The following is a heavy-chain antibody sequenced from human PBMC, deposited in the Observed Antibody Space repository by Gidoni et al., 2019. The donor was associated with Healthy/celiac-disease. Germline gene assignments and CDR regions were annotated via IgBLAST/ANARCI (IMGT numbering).Heavy chain of an antibody. D-gene: IGHD3-10*01. J-gene: IGHJ6*02. Sequence: QVQLQPWGAGLLKPSETLSLTCAVSGGSFSGYYWSWIRPPPGKGLEWIGEINHSGSTNYNPSLKSRVTISVDTSKNQFSLKLSSVTAADTAVYYCARGGINYYGSGSYYRMGYYYGMDVWGQGTTVTVSS. CDR3: ARGGINYYGSGSYYRMGYYYGMDV. CDR1: GGSFSGYY. CDR2: INHSGST. V-gene: IGHV4-34*01.